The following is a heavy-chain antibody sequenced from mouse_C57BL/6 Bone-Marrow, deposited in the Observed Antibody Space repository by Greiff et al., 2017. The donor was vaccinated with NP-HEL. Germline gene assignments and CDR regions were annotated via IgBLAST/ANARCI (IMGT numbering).Heavy chain of an antibody. CDR1: GYTFTSYW. CDR2: IHPNSGST. V-gene: IGHV1-64*01. J-gene: IGHJ1*03. D-gene: IGHD4-1*01. Sequence: VQLQQPGAELVKPGASVKLSCKASGYTFTSYWMHWVKQRPGQGLEWIGMIHPNSGSTNYNEKFKSKATLTVDKSSSTAYMQLSSLTSEDSAVYYCERWGTGTRYFDVWGTGTTVTVSS. CDR3: ERWGTGTRYFDV.